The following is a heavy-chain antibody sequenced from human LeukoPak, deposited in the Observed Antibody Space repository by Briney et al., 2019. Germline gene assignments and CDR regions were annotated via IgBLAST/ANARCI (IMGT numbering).Heavy chain of an antibody. CDR3: AKGADDIGGGLDY. Sequence: PGGSLRLSCAASGFTFSSYGMHWVRQAPGKGLEWVAVISYDGSNKYYADSVKGRFTISRDNSKNTLYLQMNSLRAEDTAVYYCAKGADDIGGGLDYWGQGTLVTVSS. D-gene: IGHD3-22*01. CDR2: ISYDGSNK. J-gene: IGHJ4*02. V-gene: IGHV3-30*18. CDR1: GFTFSSYG.